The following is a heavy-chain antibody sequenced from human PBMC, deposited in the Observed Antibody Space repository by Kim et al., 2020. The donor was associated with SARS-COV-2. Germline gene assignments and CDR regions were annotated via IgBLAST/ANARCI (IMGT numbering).Heavy chain of an antibody. Sequence: SETLSLTCIVSGDTISSGDYYWRRLRQSPHLGLEWIGYISYAGSTYYNPSLKTRATVSIDTSKDHFSLWLSSVTAADTAVYYCARDSMITLRGGIDCWGQGSLVTV. CDR2: ISYAGST. V-gene: IGHV4-30-4*01. CDR3: ARDSMITLRGGIDC. J-gene: IGHJ4*02. CDR1: GDTISSGDYY. D-gene: IGHD3-10*01.